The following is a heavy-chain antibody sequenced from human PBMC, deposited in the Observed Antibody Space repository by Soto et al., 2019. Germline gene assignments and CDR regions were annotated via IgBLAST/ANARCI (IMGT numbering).Heavy chain of an antibody. CDR3: ARVVLAAAESGVGAFDI. V-gene: IGHV4-30-2*01. Sequence: SETLSLTCAVSGGPISSGGYSWSWIRQPPGKGLEWIGYIYHSGSTYYNPSLKSRVTISVDRSKNQFSLKLSSVTAADTAVYYCARVVLAAAESGVGAFDIWGQGTMVTVSS. D-gene: IGHD6-13*01. CDR1: GGPISSGGYS. J-gene: IGHJ3*02. CDR2: IYHSGST.